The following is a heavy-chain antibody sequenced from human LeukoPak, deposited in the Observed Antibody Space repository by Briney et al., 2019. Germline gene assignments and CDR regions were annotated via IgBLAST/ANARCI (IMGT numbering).Heavy chain of an antibody. CDR2: ISAYNGNT. CDR3: ARDLDIVVVTAIPAVFDY. V-gene: IGHV1-18*01. J-gene: IGHJ4*02. CDR1: VYTFTSYG. D-gene: IGHD2-21*02. Sequence: ASLSVSFKPSVYTFTSYGICWVRQAPGQGLEWMGWISAYNGNTNYAQKLQGRVTMTTDTSTSTAYMELRSLRSDYTAVYYCARDLDIVVVTAIPAVFDYWGQGTLITVSS.